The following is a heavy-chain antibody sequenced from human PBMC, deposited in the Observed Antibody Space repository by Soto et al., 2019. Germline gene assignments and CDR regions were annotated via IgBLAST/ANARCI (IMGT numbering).Heavy chain of an antibody. J-gene: IGHJ6*02. CDR3: ARGFGNYYYDGMDV. V-gene: IGHV1-69*01. CDR1: GGTFSSYA. CDR2: IIPIFGTA. Sequence: QVQLVQAGAEVKKPGSSVKVSCKASGGTFSSYAINWVRQAPGQGLEWMGGIIPIFGTANYAQKFQGRVTITADESTSTAYMELSSLRSEDTAVYSCARGFGNYYYDGMDVWGQGTTVTVSS. D-gene: IGHD3-10*01.